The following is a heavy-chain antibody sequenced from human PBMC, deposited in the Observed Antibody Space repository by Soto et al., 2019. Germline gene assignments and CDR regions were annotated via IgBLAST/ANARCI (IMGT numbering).Heavy chain of an antibody. V-gene: IGHV1-69*06. CDR1: GGTFNSYA. CDR2: IIPLFGTT. CDR3: ARVLTGTHPEFGY. Sequence: GASVKVSCKASGGTFNSYAISWVRQAPGLGLEWMGGIIPLFGTTNYAQKFQGRVTITADKSTSTAYMELSSLRSEDTAVYYCARVLTGTHPEFGYWGQGTLVTVSS. J-gene: IGHJ4*02. D-gene: IGHD1-7*01.